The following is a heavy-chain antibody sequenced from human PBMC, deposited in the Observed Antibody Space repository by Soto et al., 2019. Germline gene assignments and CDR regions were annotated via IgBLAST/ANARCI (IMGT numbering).Heavy chain of an antibody. CDR2: IIPILGIA. J-gene: IGHJ4*02. CDR1: GGTFSSYT. V-gene: IGHV1-69*02. D-gene: IGHD3-3*01. CDR3: GGSRANLEWLLQYYFDY. Sequence: QVQLVQSGAEVKKPGSSVKVSCKASGGTFSSYTISWVRQAPGQGLEWMGRIIPILGIANYAQKFQGRVMITADKSTSTAYMELSSLRCEDTAVYYCGGSRANLEWLLQYYFDYWGQGTLVTVSS.